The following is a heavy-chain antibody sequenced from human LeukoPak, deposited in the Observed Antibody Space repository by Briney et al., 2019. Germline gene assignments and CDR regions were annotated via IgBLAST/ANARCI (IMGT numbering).Heavy chain of an antibody. CDR3: ARDRSGWYDGFDP. D-gene: IGHD6-19*01. Sequence: GGSLRLSCAASGFTVSSNYMSWVRQAPGKGLEWVSVIYSGGSTYYADSVKGRFTISRDNSKNTLYLQMNSLRAEDTAVYYCARDRSGWYDGFDPWGQGTLVTVSS. V-gene: IGHV3-53*01. CDR2: IYSGGST. CDR1: GFTVSSNY. J-gene: IGHJ5*02.